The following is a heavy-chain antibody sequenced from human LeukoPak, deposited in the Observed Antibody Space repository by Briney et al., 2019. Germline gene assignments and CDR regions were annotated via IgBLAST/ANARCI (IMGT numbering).Heavy chain of an antibody. D-gene: IGHD6-19*01. Sequence: SQTLSLTCTVSGGSISSGSYYWSWIRQPARKGLEWIGRIYTSGSTNYNPSLKSRVTISVDTSKNQFSLKLSSVTAADTAVYYCARDSSGWGNGFGGLDYWGQGTLVTVSS. J-gene: IGHJ4*02. CDR3: ARDSSGWGNGFGGLDY. CDR2: IYTSGST. V-gene: IGHV4-61*02. CDR1: GGSISSGSYY.